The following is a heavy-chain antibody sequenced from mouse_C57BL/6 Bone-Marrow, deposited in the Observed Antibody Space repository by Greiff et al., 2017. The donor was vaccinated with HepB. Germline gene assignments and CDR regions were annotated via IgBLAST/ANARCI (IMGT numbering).Heavy chain of an antibody. V-gene: IGHV1-4*01. J-gene: IGHJ3*01. CDR1: GYTFTSYT. CDR3: VYYSWFAY. CDR2: INPSSGYT. Sequence: QVQLQQSGAELARPGASVKMSCKASGYTFTSYTMHWVKQRPGQGLEWIGYINPSSGYTKCNQKFKDKATLTADKSSSTAYMQLSSLTSEDSAVYYCVYYSWFAYWGQGTLVTVSA. D-gene: IGHD1-1*01.